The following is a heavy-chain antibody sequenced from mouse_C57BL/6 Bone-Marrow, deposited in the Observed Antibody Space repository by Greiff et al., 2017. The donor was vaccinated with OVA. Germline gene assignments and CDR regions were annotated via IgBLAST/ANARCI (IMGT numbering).Heavy chain of an antibody. CDR1: GYTFTDYY. CDR2: INPNNGGT. Sequence: VQLQQSGPELVKPGASVKISCKASGYTFTDYYMNWVKQSHGKSLEWIGDINPNNGGTSYNQKFKGKATLTVDKSSSTAYMELRSLTSEDSAVYYCARNYYYGSGPWFAYWGQGTLVTVSA. D-gene: IGHD1-1*01. J-gene: IGHJ3*01. V-gene: IGHV1-26*01. CDR3: ARNYYYGSGPWFAY.